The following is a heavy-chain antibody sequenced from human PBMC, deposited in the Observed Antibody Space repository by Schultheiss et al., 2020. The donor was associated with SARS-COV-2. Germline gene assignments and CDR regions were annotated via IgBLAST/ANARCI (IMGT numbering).Heavy chain of an antibody. D-gene: IGHD3-3*01. CDR1: GGSISSSSYY. CDR2: IYYSGST. Sequence: SQTLSLTCTVSGGSISSSSYYWGWIRQPPGKGLEWIGSIYYSGSTYYNPSLKSRVTISVDTSKNQFSLKLSSVTAADTAVYYCARGPGGGLRFLATLDPWGQGTLVTVSS. CDR3: ARGPGGGLRFLATLDP. V-gene: IGHV4-39*01. J-gene: IGHJ5*02.